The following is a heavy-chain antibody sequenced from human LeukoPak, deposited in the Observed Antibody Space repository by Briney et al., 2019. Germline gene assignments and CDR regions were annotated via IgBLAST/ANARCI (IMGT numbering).Heavy chain of an antibody. CDR3: ARAYYYDSSGYLDY. CDR1: GGSIGSYY. CDR2: TYVTGAT. Sequence: SETLSLTCTVAGGSIGSYYWSWLRQSAGKGLEWIGRTYVTGATNYNPSFESRVTMSMDTSKNQVSFQLTSVTAADTAVYYCARAYYYDSSGYLDYWGQGTLVTVSS. J-gene: IGHJ4*02. V-gene: IGHV4-4*07. D-gene: IGHD3-22*01.